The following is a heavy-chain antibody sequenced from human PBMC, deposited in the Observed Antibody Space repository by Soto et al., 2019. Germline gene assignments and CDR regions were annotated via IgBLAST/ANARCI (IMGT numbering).Heavy chain of an antibody. D-gene: IGHD5-12*01. Sequence: QLQLQESGPGLVKPSETLSLTCTVSGGSISSSSYYWGWIRQPPGKGLEWIGSIYYSGSTYYNPSLKSRVTISVDTSKNQFSLKLSSVTAADTAVFYCAGHPSGYSGDDSDYWGQGTLVTVSS. CDR3: AGHPSGYSGDDSDY. J-gene: IGHJ4*02. V-gene: IGHV4-39*01. CDR1: GGSISSSSYY. CDR2: IYYSGST.